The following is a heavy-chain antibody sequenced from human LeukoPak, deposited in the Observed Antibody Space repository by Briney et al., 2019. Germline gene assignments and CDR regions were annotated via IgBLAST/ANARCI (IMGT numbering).Heavy chain of an antibody. CDR1: GFTFSSYA. J-gene: IGHJ4*02. Sequence: GGSLRLSCAASGFTFSSYAMSWVRQAPGKGLEWVSAISGSGGSTYYADSVKGQFTISRDNSKNTLYLQMNSLRAEDTAVYYCATPHYDILTGYYSFDYWGQGTLVTVSS. V-gene: IGHV3-23*01. CDR3: ATPHYDILTGYYSFDY. D-gene: IGHD3-9*01. CDR2: ISGSGGST.